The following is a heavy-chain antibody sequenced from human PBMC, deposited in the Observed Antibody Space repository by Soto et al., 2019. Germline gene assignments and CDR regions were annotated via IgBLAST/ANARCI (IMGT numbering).Heavy chain of an antibody. D-gene: IGHD3-22*01. CDR1: GWSFSGHS. Sequence: SATPSLTCAVYGWSFSGHSWTWLRPSPGKGLEWIGDINHSGRVNYSPSLKSRVTISLDTSKNQFSLTLSAVTAADTAMYYCSTRAYDTNGYYRFDPWGQGTLVTVSS. CDR2: INHSGRV. J-gene: IGHJ5*01. CDR3: STRAYDTNGYYRFDP. V-gene: IGHV4-34*01.